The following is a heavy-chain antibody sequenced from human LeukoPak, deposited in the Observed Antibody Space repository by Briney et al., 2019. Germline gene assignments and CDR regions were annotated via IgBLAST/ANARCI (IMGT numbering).Heavy chain of an antibody. CDR2: ITSSRTYI. CDR1: RFTFSTYS. J-gene: IGHJ5*02. CDR3: ARDNSVGETAWWFDP. Sequence: GGSLRLSCAASRFTFSTYSMNWVRQAPGKGLEWVSSITSSRTYIYYADSVKGRFTISRDNAKNALYLQMNSLTSDDTAVYYCARDNSVGETAWWFDPWGQGTLVTVSS. D-gene: IGHD1-26*01. V-gene: IGHV3-21*04.